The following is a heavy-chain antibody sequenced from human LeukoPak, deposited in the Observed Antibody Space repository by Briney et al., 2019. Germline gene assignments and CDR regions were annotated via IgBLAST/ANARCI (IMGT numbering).Heavy chain of an antibody. Sequence: GRSLRLSCAASEFTFGSYWMTWVRQAPGKGLEWVANINRDGSKNNFVDSVKGRFTISRDNAKNFLYLQMNSLRAEDTAVYFCARDSSPYCGDDCYFDAFDLWGQGTMVTVSS. V-gene: IGHV3-7*03. CDR3: ARDSSPYCGDDCYFDAFDL. CDR2: INRDGSKN. D-gene: IGHD2-21*02. CDR1: EFTFGSYW. J-gene: IGHJ3*01.